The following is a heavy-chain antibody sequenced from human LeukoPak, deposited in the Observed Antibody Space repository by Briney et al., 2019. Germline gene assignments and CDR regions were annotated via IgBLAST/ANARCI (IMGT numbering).Heavy chain of an antibody. V-gene: IGHV3-21*01. CDR2: ISSSSSYI. CDR3: ASSIAAAGTDY. J-gene: IGHJ4*02. D-gene: IGHD6-13*01. Sequence: PGGSLRHSRAASGFTFSSYSMNWVRQAPGKGLEWVSSISSSSSYIYYADSVKGRFTISRDNAKNSLYLQMNSLRAEDTAVYYCASSIAAAGTDYWGQGTLVTVSS. CDR1: GFTFSSYS.